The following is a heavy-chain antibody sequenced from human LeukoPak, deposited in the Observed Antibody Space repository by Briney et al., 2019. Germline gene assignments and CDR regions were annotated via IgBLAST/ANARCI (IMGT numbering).Heavy chain of an antibody. J-gene: IGHJ5*02. Sequence: GQSLKISCKGSGYSFTSYWIGWVRQLPGQGMEWMGIFYPGDSDTRYSPSFQGQVTISADKSISTAYLQWSSLKASDTAMYYCARQGASQYNWFDPWGQGTLVTVSS. V-gene: IGHV5-51*01. CDR2: FYPGDSDT. CDR3: ARQGASQYNWFDP. CDR1: GYSFTSYW. D-gene: IGHD4/OR15-4a*01.